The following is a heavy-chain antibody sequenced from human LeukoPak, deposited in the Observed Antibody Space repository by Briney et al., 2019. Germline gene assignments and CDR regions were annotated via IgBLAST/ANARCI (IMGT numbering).Heavy chain of an antibody. CDR1: GGSISSYY. Sequence: SETLSLTCTVSGGSISSYYWSWIRQPPGKGLEWIGYIYYSGSTNYNPSLKSRVTISVDTSKNQFSLKQSSVTAADTAVYYCARVRTRIYSGYDKRVNWFDPWGQGTLVTVSS. CDR3: ARVRTRIYSGYDKRVNWFDP. CDR2: IYYSGST. D-gene: IGHD5-12*01. V-gene: IGHV4-59*01. J-gene: IGHJ5*02.